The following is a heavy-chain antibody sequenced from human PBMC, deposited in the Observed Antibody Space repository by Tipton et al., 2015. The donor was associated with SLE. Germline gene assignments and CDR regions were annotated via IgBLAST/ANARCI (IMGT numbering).Heavy chain of an antibody. CDR3: ARGGYYYDSSGRYFDL. J-gene: IGHJ2*01. D-gene: IGHD3-22*01. V-gene: IGHV4-39*01. Sequence: LSLTCTVSGGSISSRSYYWGWIRQPPGKGLEWIGGIYYSGSTYYNPSLKSRVPISVDTSKNQFSLKLSSVTAADTAVYYCARGGYYYDSSGRYFDLWGRGTLVTVSS. CDR2: IYYSGST. CDR1: GGSISSRSYY.